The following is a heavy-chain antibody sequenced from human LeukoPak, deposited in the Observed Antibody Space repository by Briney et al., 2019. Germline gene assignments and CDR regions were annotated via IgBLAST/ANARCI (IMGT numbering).Heavy chain of an antibody. CDR1: GFTFSSYA. Sequence: PGGSLRLSCAASGFTFSSYAMSWVRQAPGKGLEWVSAISGSGDTTYYADSVKGRFTISRDNSKNTLYLQMNSLRDEDTAVYYCAKPPYSSSSYYLDYWGQGTLVTVSS. CDR2: ISGSGDTT. V-gene: IGHV3-23*01. CDR3: AKPPYSSSSYYLDY. D-gene: IGHD6-13*01. J-gene: IGHJ4*02.